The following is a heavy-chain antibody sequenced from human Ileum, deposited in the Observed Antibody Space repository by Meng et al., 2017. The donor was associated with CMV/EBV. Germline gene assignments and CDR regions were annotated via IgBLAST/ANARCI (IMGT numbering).Heavy chain of an antibody. Sequence: QEAGPGLVKPSETLSRTCTPSGCSVNRNTYYWGWIRQPPGKSLEWIGPIFDSGSAFYNPSLQSRVSVSIDMSRNQLPLSLSSVTAADTAVYYCVRDHGSSSWFFYWGQGTLVTVSS. CDR3: VRDHGSSSWFFY. CDR1: GCSVNRNTYY. CDR2: IFDSGSA. D-gene: IGHD6-13*01. V-gene: IGHV4-39*06. J-gene: IGHJ4*02.